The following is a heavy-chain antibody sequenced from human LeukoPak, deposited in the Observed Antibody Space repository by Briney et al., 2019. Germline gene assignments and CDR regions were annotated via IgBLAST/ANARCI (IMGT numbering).Heavy chain of an antibody. J-gene: IGHJ6*03. Sequence: QPGGSMRLSCAASGFTFSSYWMSWVRQAPGKGLEWVANIKQDGSEKYYVDSVKGRFTISRDNAKNSLYLQMNSLRAEDTAVYYCARVTAYRGYYYYYMDVWGKGTTVTVSS. V-gene: IGHV3-7*01. CDR2: IKQDGSEK. CDR1: GFTFSSYW. CDR3: ARVTAYRGYYYYYMDV. D-gene: IGHD1-14*01.